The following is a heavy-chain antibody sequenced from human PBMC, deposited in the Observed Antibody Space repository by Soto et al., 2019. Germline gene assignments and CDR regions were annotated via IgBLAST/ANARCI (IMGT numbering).Heavy chain of an antibody. V-gene: IGHV2-5*02. J-gene: IGHJ5*02. CDR1: GFSLTTRGVG. D-gene: IGHD3-16*01. Sequence: QITLKESGPTLVKPTQTLTLTCTFSGFSLTTRGVGVGWIRQPPGKALECLALIYWDDDKRYSPSLQSRLSISKDTSKNQVVRTMTNVDPVDTATYYCAHIPNYYQYDWFDPWCQGTLVSVSS. CDR2: IYWDDDK. CDR3: AHIPNYYQYDWFDP.